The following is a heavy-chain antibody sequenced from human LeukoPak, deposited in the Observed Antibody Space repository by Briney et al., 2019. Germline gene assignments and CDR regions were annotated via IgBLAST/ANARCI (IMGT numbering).Heavy chain of an antibody. D-gene: IGHD2-2*01. CDR3: ARRQPLGCSGTSCYAGPVDY. J-gene: IGHJ4*02. CDR2: ISGTSTYI. Sequence: GGSLRLSCAASGFTFDGYAMNWVRQAPGKGLEWVSSISGTSTYIYYADSVKGRFTISRDNGKNSLYLQMNSLRAEDTAVYYCARRQPLGCSGTSCYAGPVDYWGQGTLVTVSS. V-gene: IGHV3-21*01. CDR1: GFTFDGYA.